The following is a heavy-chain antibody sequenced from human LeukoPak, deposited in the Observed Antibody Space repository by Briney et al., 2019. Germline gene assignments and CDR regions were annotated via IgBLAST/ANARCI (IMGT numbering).Heavy chain of an antibody. J-gene: IGHJ4*02. CDR1: GFTFSSYG. V-gene: IGHV3-7*01. D-gene: IGHD3-9*01. CDR2: INPAGSET. CDR3: ASGHNNDWAL. Sequence: GRSLRLSCAASGFTFSSYGMSWVRQAPGKGLEWVANINPAGSETLYVDSVKGRFTISRDNARNSLFLQMNTLRVDDTAVYYCASGHNNDWALGGQGTLVTVSS.